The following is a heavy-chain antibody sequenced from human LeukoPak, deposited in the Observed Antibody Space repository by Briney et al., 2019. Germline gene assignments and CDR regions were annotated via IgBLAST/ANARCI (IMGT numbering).Heavy chain of an antibody. CDR2: ISYDGSNK. D-gene: IGHD6-13*01. CDR3: ARELSEWQQPEAY. Sequence: PGRSLRLSCAASGFTFSSYAMYWVRQAPGKGLEWVALISYDGSNKYYADSVKGRFTISRDNSKNTLYLQMNGLRAEDTAVYYCARELSEWQQPEAYWGQGTLVTVSS. CDR1: GFTFSSYA. V-gene: IGHV3-30*14. J-gene: IGHJ4*02.